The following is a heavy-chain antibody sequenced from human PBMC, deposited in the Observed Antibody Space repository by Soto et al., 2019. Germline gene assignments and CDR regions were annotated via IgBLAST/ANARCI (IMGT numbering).Heavy chain of an antibody. Sequence: GASVKVSCKASGYTFTGYYMHWVRQAPGQGLEWMGWINPNSGGTNYAQKFQGWVTMARDTSISTAYMELSRLKSDDTAVYYCARGYCSGTSCYAANYYYYMDVWGTGTTVTVSS. D-gene: IGHD2-2*01. V-gene: IGHV1-2*04. CDR1: GYTFTGYY. CDR2: INPNSGGT. CDR3: ARGYCSGTSCYAANYYYYMDV. J-gene: IGHJ6*03.